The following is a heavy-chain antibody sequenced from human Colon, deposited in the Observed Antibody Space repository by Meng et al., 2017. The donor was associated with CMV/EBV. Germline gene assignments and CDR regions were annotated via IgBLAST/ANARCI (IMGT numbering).Heavy chain of an antibody. Sequence: GGSLRLSCDAAGFTFSHYWMHWVRQAPGKGLGWVSRINSDGSIIKYADSVKGRFTISRDNAKNTLYLQVNSVRAEDTAVYFCASSMTGTRYGMDVWGQGTTVTVSS. D-gene: IGHD3-9*01. J-gene: IGHJ6*02. CDR3: ASSMTGTRYGMDV. V-gene: IGHV3-74*03. CDR1: GFTFSHYW. CDR2: INSDGSII.